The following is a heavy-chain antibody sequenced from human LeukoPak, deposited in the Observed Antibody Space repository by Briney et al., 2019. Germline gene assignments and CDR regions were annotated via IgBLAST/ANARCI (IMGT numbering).Heavy chain of an antibody. Sequence: ASVKVSCKASGYTITSYDINWVRQATGQGLEWMGWMNPNSGNTGYAQKFQGRVTMTRNTSISTAYMELSSLRSEDTAVYYCARGPGYSSDLILSYMDVWGKGTTVTVSS. CDR2: MNPNSGNT. V-gene: IGHV1-8*01. CDR3: ARGPGYSSDLILSYMDV. CDR1: GYTITSYD. J-gene: IGHJ6*03. D-gene: IGHD6-25*01.